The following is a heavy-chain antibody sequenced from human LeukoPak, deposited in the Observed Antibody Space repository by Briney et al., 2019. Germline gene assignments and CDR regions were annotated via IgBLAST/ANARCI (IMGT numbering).Heavy chain of an antibody. CDR1: GGSISSYY. Sequence: SGTLSLTCTVSGGSISSYYWSWIRQPPGKGLEWIGYIYYSGSTNYNPSLKSRVTISVDTSKNQFSLKLSSVTAADTAVYYCARVRSVVQYSGYDFGWFDPWGQGTLVTVSS. J-gene: IGHJ5*02. V-gene: IGHV4-59*01. D-gene: IGHD5-12*01. CDR3: ARVRSVVQYSGYDFGWFDP. CDR2: IYYSGST.